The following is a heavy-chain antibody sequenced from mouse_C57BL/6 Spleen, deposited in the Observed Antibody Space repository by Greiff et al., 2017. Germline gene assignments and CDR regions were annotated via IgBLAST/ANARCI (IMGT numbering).Heavy chain of an antibody. CDR1: GYTFTDYY. V-gene: IGHV1-26*01. D-gene: IGHD4-1*01. CDR3: ARGPLGGVMDN. Sequence: EVQLQQSGPELVKPGASVKISCKASGYTFTDYYMNWVKQSHGKSLEWIGDINPNNGGTSYNQKFKGKATLTVDKSSSTAYMELRSLTSEDSAVYYGARGPLGGVMDNWGKGPQVTSPQ. J-gene: IGHJ4*01. CDR2: INPNNGGT.